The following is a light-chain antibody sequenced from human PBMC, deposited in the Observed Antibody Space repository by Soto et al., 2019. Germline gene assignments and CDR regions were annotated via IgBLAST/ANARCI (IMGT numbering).Light chain of an antibody. J-gene: IGLJ2*01. CDR3: AAWDDSLNGVV. CDR2: SSN. V-gene: IGLV1-44*01. CDR1: SSNIGSNS. Sequence: QSVLTQPPSASGTPGQRVTISCSGSSSNIGSNSVNWYQQLPGTAPKLLMYSSNQRPSGVPDRVSGSKSGTSASLAISGLQSEDEADYYCAAWDDSLNGVVCGGGTKLTVL.